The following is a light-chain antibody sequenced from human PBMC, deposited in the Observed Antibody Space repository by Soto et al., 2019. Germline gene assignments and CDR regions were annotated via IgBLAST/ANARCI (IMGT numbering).Light chain of an antibody. J-gene: IGKJ5*01. CDR1: QGINNY. CDR2: AAS. Sequence: DLQLTQSPSFLSASVGARVTITCRASQGINNYLAWYQQKPGKAPKLLIYAASTLQSGVPSRFSGSGSGTELTLTISSLQPEDCETYYGQHLINYPITFGQGTRLEIK. V-gene: IGKV1-9*01. CDR3: QHLINYPIT.